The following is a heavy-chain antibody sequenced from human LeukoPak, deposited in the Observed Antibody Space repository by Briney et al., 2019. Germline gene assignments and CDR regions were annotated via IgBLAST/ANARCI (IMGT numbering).Heavy chain of an antibody. Sequence: PSETLSLTCTVSGGSISSGGYYWSWIRQPPGKGLEWIGIIYYSGITHYNPSLKSRVTIFVDTSKNQFSLKLSSVTDADTAVYYCARVRRSLNWFDSWGQGTLVTVSS. D-gene: IGHD3-3*01. CDR3: ARVRRSLNWFDS. CDR2: IYYSGIT. CDR1: GGSISSGGYY. J-gene: IGHJ5*01. V-gene: IGHV4-39*01.